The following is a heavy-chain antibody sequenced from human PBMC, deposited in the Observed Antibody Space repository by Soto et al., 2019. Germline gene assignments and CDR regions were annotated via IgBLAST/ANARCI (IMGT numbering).Heavy chain of an antibody. CDR1: GYTFTSYG. V-gene: IGHV1-18*04. D-gene: IGHD6-13*01. CDR3: ARSLSSIAAAEAFDI. J-gene: IGHJ3*02. Sequence: ASVKVSCKASGYTFTSYGISWVRQAPGQGLERMGWISAYNGNTNYAQKLQGRVTMTTDTSTSTAYMELRSLRSDDTAVYYCARSLSSIAAAEAFDIWGQGTMVTVSS. CDR2: ISAYNGNT.